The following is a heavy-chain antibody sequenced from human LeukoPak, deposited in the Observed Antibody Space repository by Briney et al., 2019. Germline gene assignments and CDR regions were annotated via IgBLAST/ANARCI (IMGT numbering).Heavy chain of an antibody. V-gene: IGHV5-51*01. D-gene: IGHD2-2*02. CDR1: AYRFTSYW. Sequence: PGESLKISCNGSAYRFTSYWIGWVRQMPGKGLEWMGIIYPGDSATRYSPSFQGQVTISADKSISTAYLQWSSLTASNTARNYCAHTANRGDAVAIWGQGTMVTVSS. J-gene: IGHJ3*02. CDR3: AHTANRGDAVAI. CDR2: IYPGDSAT.